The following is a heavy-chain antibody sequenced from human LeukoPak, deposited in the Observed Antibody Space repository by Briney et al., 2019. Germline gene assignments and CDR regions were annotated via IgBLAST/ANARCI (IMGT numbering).Heavy chain of an antibody. J-gene: IGHJ6*04. V-gene: IGHV4-30-4*01. CDR2: IYYSGST. Sequence: SQTLSLTCTVSGGSISSGDYYWSWIRQPPGKGLEWIGYIYYSGSTYYNPSLKSRVTISVDTSKNQFSLKLSPVTAADTAVYYCASDPLKGYPYGMDVWGKGTTVTVSS. CDR3: ASDPLKGYPYGMDV. CDR1: GGSISSGDYY. D-gene: IGHD2-15*01.